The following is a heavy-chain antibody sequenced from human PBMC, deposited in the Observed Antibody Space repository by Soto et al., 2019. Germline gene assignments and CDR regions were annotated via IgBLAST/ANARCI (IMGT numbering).Heavy chain of an antibody. CDR3: ARDGEYQLLWWWSSGFYYYGMDV. CDR1: GFTFSSYA. Sequence: PGGSLRLSCAASGFTFSSYAMHWVRQAPGKGLEWVAVISYDGSNKYYADSVKGRFTISRDNSKNTLYLQMNSLRAEDTAVYYCARDGEYQLLWWWSSGFYYYGMDVWGQGTTVTVSS. CDR2: ISYDGSNK. D-gene: IGHD2-2*01. J-gene: IGHJ6*02. V-gene: IGHV3-30-3*01.